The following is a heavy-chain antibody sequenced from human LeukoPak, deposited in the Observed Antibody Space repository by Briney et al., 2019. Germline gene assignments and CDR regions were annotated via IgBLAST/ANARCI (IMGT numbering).Heavy chain of an antibody. Sequence: SEALSLACTVSGGSISSYYWSWIRQPPGKGLEWIGYIYYSGSTNYNPSFKSRVTISVDTSKSQFSLKLSSVTAADTAVYYCARDPPPTVLPLGYFDLWGRGTLVTVSS. CDR3: ARDPPPTVLPLGYFDL. V-gene: IGHV4-59*01. CDR2: IYYSGST. J-gene: IGHJ2*01. D-gene: IGHD4-17*01. CDR1: GGSISSYY.